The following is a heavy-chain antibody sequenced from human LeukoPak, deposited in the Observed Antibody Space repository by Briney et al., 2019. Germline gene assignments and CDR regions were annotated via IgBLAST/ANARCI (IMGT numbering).Heavy chain of an antibody. CDR3: ARGARTGQNSSGGRIFQH. D-gene: IGHD6-19*01. Sequence: GASLRPSCAAAGSTFSSYSMQWVRHDPREGREWVAVIIFDGSNNYYTDSVKGRFTISRDNSKNTLYLQMNSLRAEDTAVYSCARGARTGQNSSGGRIFQHWGQGTLVTVSS. CDR1: GSTFSSYS. J-gene: IGHJ1*01. CDR2: IIFDGSNN. V-gene: IGHV3-30*04.